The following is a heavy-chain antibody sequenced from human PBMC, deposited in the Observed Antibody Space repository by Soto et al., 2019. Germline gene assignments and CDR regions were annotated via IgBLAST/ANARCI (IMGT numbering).Heavy chain of an antibody. D-gene: IGHD5-18*01. V-gene: IGHV4-61*01. CDR2: IYYSGST. J-gene: IGHJ4*02. CDR1: GGSVSSGSYY. Sequence: SETLSLTCTVSGGSVSSGSYYWSWIRQPPGKGLEWIGYIYYSGSTNYNPSLKSRVTISVDTSKNQFSLKLSSVTAADTAVYYCATGVDTAMVTFDYWGQGTLVTVSS. CDR3: ATGVDTAMVTFDY.